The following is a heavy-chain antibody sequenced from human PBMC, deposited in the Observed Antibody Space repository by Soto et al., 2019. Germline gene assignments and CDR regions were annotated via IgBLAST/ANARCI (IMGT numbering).Heavy chain of an antibody. D-gene: IGHD3-16*01. CDR1: GGLFSNFA. V-gene: IGHV1-69*13. Sequence: GASVKVSCKDSGGLFSNFAISWVRQAPGQGLEWLGGILPVFGTTNYPEKFQDRVTITADESTNTAYMELSSLTSGDTAIYYCARGGSPYVWFNEFWGQGTLVTVSS. J-gene: IGHJ4*02. CDR2: ILPVFGTT. CDR3: ARGGSPYVWFNEF.